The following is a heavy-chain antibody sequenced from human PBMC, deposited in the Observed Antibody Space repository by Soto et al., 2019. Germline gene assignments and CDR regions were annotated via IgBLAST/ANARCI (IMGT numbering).Heavy chain of an antibody. CDR2: ISSSSSTI. D-gene: IGHD6-19*01. Sequence: GGSLRLSCAASGFTFSSYSMNWVRQAPGKGLEWVSYISSSSSTIYYADSVKGRFTISRDNAKNSLYLQMNSLRAEDTAVYYCARDRRLTGYSSGWSGFDAFDIWGQGTMVTVSS. J-gene: IGHJ3*02. CDR1: GFTFSSYS. CDR3: ARDRRLTGYSSGWSGFDAFDI. V-gene: IGHV3-48*01.